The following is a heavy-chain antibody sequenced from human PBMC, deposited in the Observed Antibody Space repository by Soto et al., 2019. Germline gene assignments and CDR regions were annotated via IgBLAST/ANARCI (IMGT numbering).Heavy chain of an antibody. Sequence: LSLTCAVSGGSVNTDYWWSWVRQPPGKGLEWIGEVHHSGSTYYNPSLKSRVTISVDRSKNQFSLKLSSVTAADTAVYYCARVYSTNWFDPWGQGTLVTVSS. D-gene: IGHD1-26*01. CDR2: VHHSGST. CDR3: ARVYSTNWFDP. CDR1: GGSVNTDYW. V-gene: IGHV4-4*02. J-gene: IGHJ5*02.